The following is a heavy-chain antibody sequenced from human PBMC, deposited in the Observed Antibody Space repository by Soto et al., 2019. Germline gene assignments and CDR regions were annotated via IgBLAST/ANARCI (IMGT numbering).Heavy chain of an antibody. Sequence: SETLSLTCSVSGFAISRGYYWSWVRQPPGKGLEWIVSIYPSVSSYHNPSLATRLRLSIDTSKNQFTLNLTSVTAADTALYFCAREKVGTTFFDNWGQGIQVTVSS. CDR1: GFAISRGYY. CDR2: IYPSVSS. V-gene: IGHV4-38-2*02. D-gene: IGHD1-1*01. CDR3: AREKVGTTFFDN. J-gene: IGHJ4*02.